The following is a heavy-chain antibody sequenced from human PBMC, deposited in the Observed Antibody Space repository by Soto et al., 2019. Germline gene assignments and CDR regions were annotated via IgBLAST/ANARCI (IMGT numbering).Heavy chain of an antibody. CDR2: ISSSSSYI. D-gene: IGHD4-17*01. Sequence: GGSLRLSCAASGFTFSSYSMNWVSQAPGKGLEWVSSISSSSSYIYYADSVKGRFTISRDNAKNSLYLQMNSLRAEDTAVYYCAKDSGDYAAFDIWGQGTTVTVSS. CDR1: GFTFSSYS. J-gene: IGHJ3*02. CDR3: AKDSGDYAAFDI. V-gene: IGHV3-21*01.